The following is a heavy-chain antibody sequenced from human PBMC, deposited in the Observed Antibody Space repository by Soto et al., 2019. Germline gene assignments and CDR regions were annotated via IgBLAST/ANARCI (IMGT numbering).Heavy chain of an antibody. CDR1: GGTLNHYA. CDR3: ARTGRDGNNFLLDY. Sequence: QVQLVQSGAEVKKPGSSVKVSCKASGGTLNHYAITWVRQAPGRGLEWMGEIIPIFNTTKYAQRFQGRLTITADKATSTAYMEVSSLRSEDTAIYYCARTGRDGNNFLLDYWGQGTLVTVSS. V-gene: IGHV1-69*06. J-gene: IGHJ4*02. CDR2: IIPIFNTT.